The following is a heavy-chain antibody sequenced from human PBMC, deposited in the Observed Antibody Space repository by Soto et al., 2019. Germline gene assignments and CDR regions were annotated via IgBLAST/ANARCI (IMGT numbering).Heavy chain of an antibody. V-gene: IGHV4-39*01. D-gene: IGHD2-2*01. Sequence: QLQLQESGPGLVKPSETLSLTCTVSGGSISSSSYYWGWIRQPPGKGLEWIGSIYYSGSTYYNPSLQSRVTISVDTSKNQFSLKLSSVPAADTAVYYCASEGDCSSTSCRGDWFDPWGQGTLVTVSS. CDR1: GGSISSSSYY. CDR3: ASEGDCSSTSCRGDWFDP. CDR2: IYYSGST. J-gene: IGHJ5*02.